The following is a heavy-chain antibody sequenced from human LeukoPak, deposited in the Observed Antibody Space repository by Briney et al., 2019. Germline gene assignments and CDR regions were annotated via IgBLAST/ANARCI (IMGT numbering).Heavy chain of an antibody. CDR3: TSGGPDGSDY. D-gene: IGHD1-14*01. CDR1: GGTFSSYA. J-gene: IGHJ4*02. Sequence: GALVKVSCKASGGTFSSYAISWVRQAPGQGLEWMGWMNPNSGNTGYAQKFQGRVTITRNTSISTAYMELSSLRSEDTAVYYCTSGGPDGSDYWRQGTLVTVSS. CDR2: MNPNSGNT. V-gene: IGHV1-8*03.